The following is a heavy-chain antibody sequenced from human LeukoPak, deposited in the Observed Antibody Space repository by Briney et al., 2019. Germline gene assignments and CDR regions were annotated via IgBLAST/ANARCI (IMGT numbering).Heavy chain of an antibody. D-gene: IGHD1-26*01. CDR1: GGSISSGGYY. J-gene: IGHJ4*02. CDR2: IYHSGST. CDR3: ARDLSGSTGSFDY. V-gene: IGHV4-30-2*01. Sequence: SETLSLTCTVSGGSISSGGYYWSWIRQPPGKGLEWIGYIYHSGSTYYNPSLKSRVTISVDRSKNQFSLKLSSVTAADTAVYYCARDLSGSTGSFDYWGQGTLVTVSS.